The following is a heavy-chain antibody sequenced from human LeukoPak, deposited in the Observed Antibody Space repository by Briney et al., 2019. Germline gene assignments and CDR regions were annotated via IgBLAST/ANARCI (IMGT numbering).Heavy chain of an antibody. Sequence: SETLSLTCTVSCGSISNYYWSWIRQSPGKGLAWIGYMYYSGGTNYNPSLKSRVTISVDTSKNQFSLKLTSVTAADTAVYYCASVRRYSGRSDFFDIWGQGTMVTVSS. CDR2: MYYSGGT. V-gene: IGHV4-59*01. CDR1: CGSISNYY. CDR3: ASVRRYSGRSDFFDI. D-gene: IGHD1-26*01. J-gene: IGHJ3*02.